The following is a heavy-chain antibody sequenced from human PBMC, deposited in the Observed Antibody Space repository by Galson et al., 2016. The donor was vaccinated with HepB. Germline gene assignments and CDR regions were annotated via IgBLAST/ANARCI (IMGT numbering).Heavy chain of an antibody. V-gene: IGHV3-23*01. D-gene: IGHD3-3*01. J-gene: IGHJ4*02. CDR1: GFTFSTTYA. Sequence: SLRLSCAASGFTFSTTYAMSWVRQAPGKGPEWVSGISDSAGDTYYADSVKGRFVVSRDNSKNTLYLHMNSLRAEDTAIYYCAKDTRRVFGVIVNQPFDYWGQGSLVTVSS. CDR2: ISDSAGDT. CDR3: AKDTRRVFGVIVNQPFDY.